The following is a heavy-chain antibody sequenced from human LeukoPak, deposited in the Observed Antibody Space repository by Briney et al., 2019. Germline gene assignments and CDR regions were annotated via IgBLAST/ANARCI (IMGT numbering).Heavy chain of an antibody. CDR3: AIDRRDFDY. CDR2: ISLSGGST. CDR1: GFTFSNYA. V-gene: IGHV3-23*01. Sequence: GGSLRLSCAASGFTFSNYAMSWVRQAPGKGLEWVSTISLSGGSTYYADSVKGRFTISRDNSKNTLYLQMNSLRAEDTAVYYCAIDRRDFDYWGQGSLVTVFS. J-gene: IGHJ4*02.